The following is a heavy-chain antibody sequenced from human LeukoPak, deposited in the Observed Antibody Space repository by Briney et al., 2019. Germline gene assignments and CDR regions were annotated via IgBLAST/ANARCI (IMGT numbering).Heavy chain of an antibody. CDR3: AKVSVAVVGRDDAFDI. CDR1: GFTFSSYA. D-gene: IGHD6-19*01. CDR2: ISGSGGST. Sequence: PGGSLRLSCAASGFTFSSYAMSWVRQAPGKGLEWVSAISGSGGSTYYADSVKGRFTISRDNSKNTLYLQMNSLRAEDTAVYYCAKVSVAVVGRDDAFDIWGQGTMVTVSS. V-gene: IGHV3-23*01. J-gene: IGHJ3*02.